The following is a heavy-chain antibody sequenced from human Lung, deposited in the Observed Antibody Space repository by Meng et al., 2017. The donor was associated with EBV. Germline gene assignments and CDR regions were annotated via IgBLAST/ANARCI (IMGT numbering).Heavy chain of an antibody. J-gene: IGHJ4*02. V-gene: IGHV4-31*01. D-gene: IGHD4-23*01. CDR2: IYYSGST. CDR3: ARARRGGHYFDY. Sequence: VQLQEQAPGLVKPSQTLSLTCTVSGGSISRGGYYWSWIRQHPGKGLEWIGYIYYSGSTYYNPSLKSLVTISVDTSKNQFSLKLSSVTAADTAVYYCARARRGGHYFDYWGQGTLVTGSS. CDR1: GGSISRGGYY.